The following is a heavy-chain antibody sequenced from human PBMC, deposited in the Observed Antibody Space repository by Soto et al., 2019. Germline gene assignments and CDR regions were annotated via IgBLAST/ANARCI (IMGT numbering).Heavy chain of an antibody. CDR3: ARRVEPAYGMDV. V-gene: IGHV4-30-2*01. CDR1: GGSISSGGYS. CDR2: IYHSGST. J-gene: IGHJ6*02. Sequence: NPSETLSLTCAVSGGSISSGGYSWSWIRQPPGKGLEWIGYIYHSGSTYYNPSLKSRVTISVDRSKNQFSLKLSSVTAADTAVYYCARRVEPAYGMDVWGQGTTVTVSS. D-gene: IGHD1-1*01.